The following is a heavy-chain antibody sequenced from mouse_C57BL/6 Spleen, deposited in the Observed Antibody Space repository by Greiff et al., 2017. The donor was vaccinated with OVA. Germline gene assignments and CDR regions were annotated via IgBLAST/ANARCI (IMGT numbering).Heavy chain of an antibody. V-gene: IGHV5-4*01. J-gene: IGHJ3*01. CDR3: ARDRTGSPWFAY. Sequence: EVKLVESGGGLVKPGGSLKLSCAASGFTFSSYAMSWVRQTPEKRLEWVATISDGGSYTYYPDNVKGRFTISRDNAKKNLYLQMSHLKSEDTAMYYCARDRTGSPWFAYWGQGTLVTVSA. CDR1: GFTFSSYA. CDR2: ISDGGSYT. D-gene: IGHD1-1*01.